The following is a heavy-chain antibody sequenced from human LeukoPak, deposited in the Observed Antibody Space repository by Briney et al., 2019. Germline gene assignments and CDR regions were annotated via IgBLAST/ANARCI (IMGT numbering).Heavy chain of an antibody. CDR2: LYYNGNT. V-gene: IGHV4-59*08. CDR3: AKIPKGGDGLTSADQIYFDI. D-gene: IGHD2-21*01. CDR1: GGSISSYY. Sequence: PSETLSLTCTVSGGSISSYYWSWIRQPPGKGLEWIGYLYYNGNTNNNPSLKSRVTMSVDKCNNQFSLRLSSVTPADTAVYYCAKIPKGGDGLTSADQIYFDIWGRGTLVIVSS. J-gene: IGHJ2*01.